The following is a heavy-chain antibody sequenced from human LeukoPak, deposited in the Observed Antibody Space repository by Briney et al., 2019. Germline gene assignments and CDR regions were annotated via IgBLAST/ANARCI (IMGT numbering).Heavy chain of an antibody. Sequence: GGSLRLSCAASGFTFSSYDMHWVRQATGKGLEWVSAIGTAGDTYYPGSVKGRFTISRENAKNTLFLQMNSLRVEDTAVYYCAKGISVDGYNFERGADYWGQGTLVTVSS. J-gene: IGHJ4*02. D-gene: IGHD5-24*01. CDR2: IGTAGDT. V-gene: IGHV3-13*01. CDR3: AKGISVDGYNFERGADY. CDR1: GFTFSSYD.